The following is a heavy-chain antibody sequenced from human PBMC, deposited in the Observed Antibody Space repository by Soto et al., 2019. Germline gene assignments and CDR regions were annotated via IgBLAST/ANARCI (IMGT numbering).Heavy chain of an antibody. D-gene: IGHD6-13*01. V-gene: IGHV1-46*01. J-gene: IGHJ3*02. Sequence: ASVKVSCKASGYTFTSYNMLWVRPAPGQGLEWMGIINPSGGSTSYAQKFQGRVTMTRNTSISTAYMELSSLRSEDTAVYYCARGFIAAAGSDAFDSWGQGTMVTVSS. CDR2: INPSGGST. CDR3: ARGFIAAAGSDAFDS. CDR1: GYTFTSYN.